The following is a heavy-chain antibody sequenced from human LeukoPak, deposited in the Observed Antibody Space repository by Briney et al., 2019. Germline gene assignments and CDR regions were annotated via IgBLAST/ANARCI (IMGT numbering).Heavy chain of an antibody. J-gene: IGHJ4*02. CDR1: GGSFRGYY. V-gene: IGHV4-34*01. Sequence: SETLSLTCAVYGGSFRGYYWSWIRQPPGKGLEWIGEVNHSGSTNYNPSLKSRVTISVDTSKNQFSLKLSSVTAADTAVYYCARGFPRVATRPLDYWGQGTLVTVSS. CDR2: VNHSGST. D-gene: IGHD5-12*01. CDR3: ARGFPRVATRPLDY.